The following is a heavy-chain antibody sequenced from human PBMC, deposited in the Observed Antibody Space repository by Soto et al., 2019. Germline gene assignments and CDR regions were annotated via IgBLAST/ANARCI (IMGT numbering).Heavy chain of an antibody. V-gene: IGHV1-69*06. D-gene: IGHD3-22*01. J-gene: IGHJ2*01. CDR3: ASTIYDSSAYYYWYFGL. Sequence: QVELVQSGAEVKKPGSSVKVSCQASEDTFRNYAISWVRQAPGQGLDRMAGIIPIFGTANYAHKFQGRVTITADTSGNTVYLELSSLSTEDTAVYYCASTIYDSSAYYYWYFGLWARGPLVTVSS. CDR2: IIPIFGTA. CDR1: EDTFRNYA.